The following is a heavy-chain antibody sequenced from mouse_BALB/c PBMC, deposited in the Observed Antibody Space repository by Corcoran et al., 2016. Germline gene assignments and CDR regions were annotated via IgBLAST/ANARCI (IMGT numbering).Heavy chain of an antibody. CDR1: GYTFTNYW. D-gene: IGHD4-1*01. J-gene: IGHJ2*01. CDR2: IYPGGGYT. Sequence: QVQLQQSGAELVRPGTSVKMSCKAAGYTFTNYWIGWVKQMPGHGLEWIGDIYPGGGYTNYNEKFKGKATLTADTSSSTAYMQLSSLTSEDSAIYYCARNVNWFFDYWGQGTTLTVSS. CDR3: ARNVNWFFDY. V-gene: IGHV1-63*02.